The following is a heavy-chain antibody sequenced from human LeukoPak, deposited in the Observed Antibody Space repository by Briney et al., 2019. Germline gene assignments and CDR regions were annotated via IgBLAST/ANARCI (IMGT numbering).Heavy chain of an antibody. CDR2: ITYSGSS. J-gene: IGHJ4*02. D-gene: IGHD5-24*01. CDR1: GGSITTSSYY. CDR3: ARREGYNRLYFDY. V-gene: IGHV4-39*01. Sequence: SETLSLTCTVSGGSITTSSYYWGWIRQPPGKGLERIGNITYSGSSYYNPSLKSRVTIYLVSSKNQFSLKVTSVTAADTAVYYCARREGYNRLYFDYWGQGTLVTVSS.